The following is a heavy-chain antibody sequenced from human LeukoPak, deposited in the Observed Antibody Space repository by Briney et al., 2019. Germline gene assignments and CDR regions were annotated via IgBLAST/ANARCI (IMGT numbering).Heavy chain of an antibody. CDR3: ATMTTVVTGDY. V-gene: IGHV3-33*01. CDR2: IWYDGSNK. J-gene: IGHJ4*02. D-gene: IGHD4-23*01. CDR1: GFTFSGYG. Sequence: GRSLRLSCAASGFTFSGYGMHWVRQAPGKGLEWVAIIWYDGSNKYYSDSVKGRFTISRDNSKNTLYVQMNSLRAEDTAVYYCATMTTVVTGDYWGQGTLVTVSS.